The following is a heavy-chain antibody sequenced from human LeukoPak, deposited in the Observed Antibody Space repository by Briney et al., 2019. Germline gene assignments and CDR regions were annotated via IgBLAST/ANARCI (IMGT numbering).Heavy chain of an antibody. J-gene: IGHJ4*02. D-gene: IGHD3-10*01. Sequence: GASVKVSCKASGYTFSDYIINWVRQAPGQGLEWMGWINTNTGRPIYAQDFAGRFVLSSDRSVTTTFLQIYSLQGDDTAVYYCARSSRGVIALLDSWDQGTLVTVSS. CDR1: GYTFSDYI. V-gene: IGHV7-4-1*01. CDR2: INTNTGRP. CDR3: ARSSRGVIALLDS.